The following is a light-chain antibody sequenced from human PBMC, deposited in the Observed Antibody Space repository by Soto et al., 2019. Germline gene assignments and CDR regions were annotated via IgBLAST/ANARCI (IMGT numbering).Light chain of an antibody. Sequence: QSVLTQPASVSGSPGQSITISCTGTSSDVGDYNFVSWYQQHPGKAPKLMIYDVSNRPSGISNRFSGSKSGNTASLTISGLQAEDEADYYCSSYTTTSTLSVVFGGGTQLTVL. J-gene: IGLJ2*01. CDR3: SSYTTTSTLSVV. CDR1: SSDVGDYNF. V-gene: IGLV2-14*03. CDR2: DVS.